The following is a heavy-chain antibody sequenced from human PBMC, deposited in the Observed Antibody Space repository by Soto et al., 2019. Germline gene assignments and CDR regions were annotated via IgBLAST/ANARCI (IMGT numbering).Heavy chain of an antibody. CDR2: IIPIFGTA. CDR1: GGTFSSYA. CDR3: ARGLVTATTPPPQAFDY. V-gene: IGHV1-69*13. Sequence: GASVKVSCKASGGTFSSYAISWVRQAPGQGLEWMGGIIPIFGTANYAQKFQGRVTITADESTSTAYMELSSLRSEDTAVYYCARGLVTATTPPPQAFDYWGQGTLVTVSS. D-gene: IGHD2-21*02. J-gene: IGHJ4*02.